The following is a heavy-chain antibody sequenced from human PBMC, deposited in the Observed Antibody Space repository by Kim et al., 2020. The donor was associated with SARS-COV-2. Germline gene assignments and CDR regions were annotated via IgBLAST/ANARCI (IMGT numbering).Heavy chain of an antibody. CDR2: SHYTGSP. Sequence: SETLSLTCTVSGGSINSYYWSWIRQSPGKTLEWIGYSHYTGSPNYNPSLQSRVTILVDTSNNQFSLKLSSVTAADTAVYYCASRTGEMATFYYWGQGILDTVPS. CDR3: ASRTGEMATFYY. CDR1: GGSINSYY. D-gene: IGHD5-12*01. V-gene: IGHV4-59*01. J-gene: IGHJ4*02.